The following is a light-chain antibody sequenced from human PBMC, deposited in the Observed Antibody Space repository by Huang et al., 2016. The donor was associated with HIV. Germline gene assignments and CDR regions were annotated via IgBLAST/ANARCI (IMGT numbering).Light chain of an antibody. V-gene: IGKV3-15*01. Sequence: EIVMTQSPATLSVSPGERATLSCWASQSFSNNLAWYQQKPGQAPRLLIYGASTRATGIPARFSGSGSGTEVTLTISSLQSEDFAVYYCQQYNNWPGTFGQGTKVEIK. CDR1: QSFSNN. CDR3: QQYNNWPGT. CDR2: GAS. J-gene: IGKJ1*01.